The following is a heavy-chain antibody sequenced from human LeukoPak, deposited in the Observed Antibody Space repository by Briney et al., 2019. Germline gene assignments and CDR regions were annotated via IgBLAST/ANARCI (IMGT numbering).Heavy chain of an antibody. CDR2: INPNSGGT. Sequence: VASVKVSCKASGYTFTGYYMHWVRQAPGQGLEWMGWINPNSGGTNYAQKFQGRVTMTRDTSISTAYMELSRLRSDDTAVYYCARELLRFGELAASDAFDIWGQGTMVTVSS. V-gene: IGHV1-2*02. J-gene: IGHJ3*02. CDR1: GYTFTGYY. D-gene: IGHD3-10*01. CDR3: ARELLRFGELAASDAFDI.